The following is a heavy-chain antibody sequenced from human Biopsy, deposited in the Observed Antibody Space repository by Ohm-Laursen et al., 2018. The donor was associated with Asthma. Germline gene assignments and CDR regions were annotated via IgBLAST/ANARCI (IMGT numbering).Heavy chain of an antibody. J-gene: IGHJ3*01. CDR1: GYNFISFA. V-gene: IGHV1-3*04. D-gene: IGHD3-9*01. CDR2: VNTGNGDT. CDR3: ARTYYDFLTGQVKDVFGV. Sequence: VKVSCNASGYNFISFAIHWVRQAPGQRLEWMGWVNTGNGDTKYSQKFQGRVTITRDTSASTAYMELRSLRSEDTATYYCARTYYDFLTGQVKDVFGVWGQGTMVTVSS.